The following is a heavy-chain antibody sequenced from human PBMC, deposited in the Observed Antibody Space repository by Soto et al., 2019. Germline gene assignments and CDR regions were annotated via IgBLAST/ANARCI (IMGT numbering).Heavy chain of an antibody. V-gene: IGHV3-53*01. Sequence: QSGGSLRLSCAASGFTISGNFMSWVRLAPGKGLEWVSIIYSGGSTYYADSVKGRFTISRDNSKNTLYLQMNSLRAEDTAVYYCAKDRYQEMGATPDYWGQGTLVTRLL. CDR2: IYSGGST. CDR1: GFTISGNF. D-gene: IGHD1-26*01. J-gene: IGHJ4*02. CDR3: AKDRYQEMGATPDY.